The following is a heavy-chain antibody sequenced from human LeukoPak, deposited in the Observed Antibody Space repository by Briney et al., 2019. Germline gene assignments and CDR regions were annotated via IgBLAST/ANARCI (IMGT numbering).Heavy chain of an antibody. D-gene: IGHD4-17*01. J-gene: IGHJ4*02. CDR3: ARGDYGDYAAPPDY. V-gene: IGHV3-23*01. CDR1: GFTFSSSA. Sequence: GGSLRLSCAASGFTFSSSAMSWVRQAPGKGLEWVSAISNNGGYTYYADSVQGRFTISRDNSKSTLCLQMNSLRAEDTAVYYCARGDYGDYAAPPDYWGQGTLVTVSS. CDR2: ISNNGGYT.